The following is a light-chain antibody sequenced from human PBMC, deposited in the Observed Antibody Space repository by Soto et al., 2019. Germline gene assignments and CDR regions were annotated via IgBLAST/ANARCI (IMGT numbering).Light chain of an antibody. V-gene: IGKV1-5*03. CDR3: QQYNSWT. Sequence: DIQMTQSLSALSASVEGRVTIACRASQSVSTWLAWYQQKPGKAPKLLIYKASNLESGVPSRFTGSGSGTEFTLTISSLQPDDFATYYCQQYNSWTFGQGTKVDIK. CDR1: QSVSTW. J-gene: IGKJ1*01. CDR2: KAS.